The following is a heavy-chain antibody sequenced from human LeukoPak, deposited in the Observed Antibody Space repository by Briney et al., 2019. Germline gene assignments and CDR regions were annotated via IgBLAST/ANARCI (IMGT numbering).Heavy chain of an antibody. CDR1: GGSISSGDYY. J-gene: IGHJ6*02. V-gene: IGHV4-30-4*01. CDR2: IYYSGST. D-gene: IGHD3-10*01. CDR3: AGMVRGVTYYYYGMDV. Sequence: SQTLSLTCTVSGGSISSGDYYWSWIRQPPGKGLEWIGYIYYSGSTYYNPSLKSRVTISVDTSKNQFSLKLSSVTAADTAVYYCAGMVRGVTYYYYGMDVWGQGTTVTVSS.